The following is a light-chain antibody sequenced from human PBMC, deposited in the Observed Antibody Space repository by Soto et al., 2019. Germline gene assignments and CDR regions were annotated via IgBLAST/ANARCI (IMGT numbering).Light chain of an antibody. Sequence: QSDLNQPASVSGSPGQSITISCTGTSSDVGGYNVVSWYQQHPGKAPKLMIYEVSNRPSGVSTRFSGSKSGNTASLTISGRQADDEADYYCSSHTSSSTRVFGTGTKLTVI. CDR3: SSHTSSSTRV. J-gene: IGLJ1*01. V-gene: IGLV2-14*01. CDR2: EVS. CDR1: SSDVGGYNV.